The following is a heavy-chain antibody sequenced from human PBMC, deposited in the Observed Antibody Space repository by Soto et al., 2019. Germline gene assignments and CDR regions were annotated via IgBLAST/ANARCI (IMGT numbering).Heavy chain of an antibody. CDR2: INAGNGNT. Sequence: GASVKVSCKASGYTFTSYARHWVRQAPGQRLEWMGWINAGNGNTKYSQKFQGRVTITRDTSASTAYMELSSLRSEDTAVYYCARVRGVIPPFDYWGQGTLVTVSS. V-gene: IGHV1-3*01. J-gene: IGHJ4*02. CDR3: ARVRGVIPPFDY. CDR1: GYTFTSYA. D-gene: IGHD3-10*01.